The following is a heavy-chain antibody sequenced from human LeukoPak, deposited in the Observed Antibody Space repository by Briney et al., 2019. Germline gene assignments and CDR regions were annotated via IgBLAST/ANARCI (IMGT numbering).Heavy chain of an antibody. CDR3: VCIYGSSDF. Sequence: QPGGSLRLSCAASGFTFSDHYMDWVRQAPGKGLQWLGRVRDKAHSYTTEYAASVKGRFTISRDDSKNSLYLQMNSLRTEDTAVYYCVCIYGSSDFWGQGTLVTVSS. D-gene: IGHD6-6*01. J-gene: IGHJ4*02. CDR1: GFTFSDHY. CDR2: VRDKAHSYTT. V-gene: IGHV3-72*01.